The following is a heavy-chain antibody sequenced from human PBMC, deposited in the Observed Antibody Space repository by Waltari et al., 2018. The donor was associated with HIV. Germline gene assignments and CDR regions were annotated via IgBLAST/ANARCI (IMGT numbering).Heavy chain of an antibody. CDR3: ATQKFLSSGNYHFDY. V-gene: IGHV1-24*01. J-gene: IGHJ4*01. D-gene: IGHD4-4*01. CDR2: SYRKNHEPT. CDR1: GYKLTDLS. Sequence: QVHLAQSGAEVKKPGASVKVSCKVSGYKLTDLSMHWVRQAPGKGLEWVGSSYRKNHEPTLCAQMLRVRVTLSKDTWTDTAYMELSGLMSEDTAIYYCATQKFLSSGNYHFDYWGQGTLVTVS.